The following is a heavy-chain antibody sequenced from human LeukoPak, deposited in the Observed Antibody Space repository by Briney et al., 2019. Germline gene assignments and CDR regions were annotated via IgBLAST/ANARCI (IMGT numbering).Heavy chain of an antibody. CDR3: ARDSDYSGSGCWFDP. V-gene: IGHV3-11*04. CDR1: GFTFSDYY. D-gene: IGHD4-11*01. CDR2: ISSSGSTI. Sequence: KSGGSLRLSCAASGFTFSDYYMSWIRQAPGKGLEWVSYISSSGSTIYYADSVKGRFTISGDNAKNSLYLQMNSLRAEDTAVYYCARDSDYSGSGCWFDPWGQGTLVTVSS. J-gene: IGHJ5*02.